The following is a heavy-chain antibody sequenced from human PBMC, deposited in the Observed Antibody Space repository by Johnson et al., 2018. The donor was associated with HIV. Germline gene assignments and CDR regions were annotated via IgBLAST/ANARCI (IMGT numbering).Heavy chain of an antibody. V-gene: IGHV3-66*01. CDR3: ARSYSRWDDVFDI. Sequence: VQLVESGGGLVQPGGSLTLSCAAPGFSVSSYYMTWVRQAPGKGLDWVSVISSGGDTYYADSVRGRFSISRDNSKNTLYLQMNRLRAEDTAVYYCARSYSRWDDVFDIWGQGTMVTVSS. CDR2: ISSGGDT. J-gene: IGHJ3*02. CDR1: GFSVSSYY. D-gene: IGHD1-26*01.